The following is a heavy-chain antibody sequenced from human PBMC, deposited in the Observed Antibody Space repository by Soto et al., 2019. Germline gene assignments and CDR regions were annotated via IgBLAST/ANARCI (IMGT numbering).Heavy chain of an antibody. J-gene: IGHJ4*02. D-gene: IGHD2-15*01. CDR2: ISTYDGNT. V-gene: IGHV1-18*01. CDR1: GYSFTIYG. Sequence: SVKVSCKASGYSFTIYGITWARQAPVQGLEWMGWISTYDGNTNYAQNFQGRVSMARDTSTSTAYMELRSLRSDDTAVYYCARDRGRSCIGGTCPFDYWGQGTLVTVSS. CDR3: ARDRGRSCIGGTCPFDY.